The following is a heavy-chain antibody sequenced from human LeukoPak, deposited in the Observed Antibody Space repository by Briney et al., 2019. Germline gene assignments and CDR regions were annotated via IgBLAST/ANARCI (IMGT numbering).Heavy chain of an antibody. D-gene: IGHD6-13*01. V-gene: IGHV4-39*01. J-gene: IGHJ5*02. CDR1: GGSISSRSYY. CDR3: ARHPGYELYWFDP. CDR2: MYYSGST. Sequence: SETLSLTCTVSGGSISSRSYYWGWIRQPPGKGLEWIGSMYYSGSTYYNPSLKSRVTTSVDTSKNQFSLKLTSVTAADTAVYYCARHPGYELYWFDPWGQGTLATVSS.